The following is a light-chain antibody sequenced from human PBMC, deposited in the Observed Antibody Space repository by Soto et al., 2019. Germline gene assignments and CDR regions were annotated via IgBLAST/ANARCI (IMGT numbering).Light chain of an antibody. J-gene: IGLJ2*01. CDR2: DVT. CDR1: DVGAYDY. CDR3: CSFAGTNTFVV. V-gene: IGLV2-11*01. Sequence: QSALTQPRSVSGSPGQSVTISCTGSDVGAYDYVSWYQHLPGKAPKLLIYDVTDRPSGVPDRFSGSKSGNTASLTILGLQAEDEADYYCCSFAGTNTFVVFGGGTQLTVL.